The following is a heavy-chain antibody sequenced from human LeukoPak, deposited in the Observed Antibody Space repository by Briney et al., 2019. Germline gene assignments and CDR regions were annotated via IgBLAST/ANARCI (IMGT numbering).Heavy chain of an antibody. J-gene: IGHJ4*02. V-gene: IGHV3-53*01. CDR1: GFTVSSNY. Sequence: GGSLRLSCAASGFTVSSNYMSWVRQAPGKGLEWVSVIYSGGSTYYADSVKGRFTISRDNSKNMLYLQMNSLRAEDTAVYYCARVSDYPKEKFDFWGRGTLVTVSS. CDR2: IYSGGST. CDR3: ARVSDYPKEKFDF. D-gene: IGHD3/OR15-3a*01.